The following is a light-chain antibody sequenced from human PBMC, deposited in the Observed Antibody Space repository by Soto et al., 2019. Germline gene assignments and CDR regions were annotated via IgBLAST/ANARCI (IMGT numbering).Light chain of an antibody. CDR1: ANNIGGYNF. CDR2: EFR. J-gene: IGLJ2*01. CDR3: SSYAGSNNVI. V-gene: IGLV2-8*01. Sequence: QSVLTQPPSASGSPGQSVTISCTGAANNIGGYNFVSWYQQHPGKAPKLIISEFRERPSGVPDRFSGSKSGNTASLTVSGLQAEDEADYYCSSYAGSNNVIFGGGTKATVL.